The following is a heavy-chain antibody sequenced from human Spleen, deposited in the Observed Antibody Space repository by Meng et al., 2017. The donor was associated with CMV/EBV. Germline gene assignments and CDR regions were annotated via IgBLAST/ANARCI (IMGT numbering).Heavy chain of an antibody. CDR2: ISGSGGST. D-gene: IGHD1-1*01. CDR3: AKTPRNWNALDAFDM. CDR1: GFTCSSYA. Sequence: SGFTCSSYAMSWVRQAPGRGLEWVSGISGSGGSTYYADSVKGRFTISRDNSKNTLYLQMNSLRAEDTAVYYCAKTPRNWNALDAFDMWGQGTMVTVSS. J-gene: IGHJ3*02. V-gene: IGHV3-23*01.